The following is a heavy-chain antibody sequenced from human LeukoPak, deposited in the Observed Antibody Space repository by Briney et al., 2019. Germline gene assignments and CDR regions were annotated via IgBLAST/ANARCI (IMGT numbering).Heavy chain of an antibody. Sequence: SETLSLTCTVSGGSISSSSYYWGWIRQPPGKGLEWIGSIYYSGSTYYNPSLKSRVTISVDTSKNQFSLKLSSVTAADTAVYYCARLYLRDGSGDDYWGQGTQVTVSS. CDR3: ARLYLRDGSGDDY. CDR1: GGSISSSSYY. J-gene: IGHJ4*02. D-gene: IGHD3-10*01. CDR2: IYYSGST. V-gene: IGHV4-39*01.